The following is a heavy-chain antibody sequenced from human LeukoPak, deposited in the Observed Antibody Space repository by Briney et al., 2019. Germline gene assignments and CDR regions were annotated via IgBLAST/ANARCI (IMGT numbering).Heavy chain of an antibody. D-gene: IGHD3-10*01. CDR3: ARVAGPVRGVIDY. J-gene: IGHJ4*02. Sequence: ASVKVSCKASGYTFTGYYLQWVRQAPGQGLEWMGWINPNSGGTEYAQRFQGRVTMTRDKSISTAYMELSRLRSDDTAVYYCARVAGPVRGVIDYWGQGTLVTVSS. CDR2: INPNSGGT. CDR1: GYTFTGYY. V-gene: IGHV1-2*02.